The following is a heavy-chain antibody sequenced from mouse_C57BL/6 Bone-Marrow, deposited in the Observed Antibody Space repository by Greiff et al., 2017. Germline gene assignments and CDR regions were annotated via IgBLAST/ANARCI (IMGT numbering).Heavy chain of an antibody. CDR1: GYSFTSYY. CDR3: ATPYFDY. Sequence: VQLKESGPELVKPGASVKISCKASGYSFTSYYMNWVKQSPEKSLEWIGEINPSTGGTTYNQKFKAKATLTVDKSSSTAYMQLKSLTSEDSAVYYCATPYFDYWGQGTTLTVSS. J-gene: IGHJ2*01. CDR2: INPSTGGT. V-gene: IGHV1-42*01.